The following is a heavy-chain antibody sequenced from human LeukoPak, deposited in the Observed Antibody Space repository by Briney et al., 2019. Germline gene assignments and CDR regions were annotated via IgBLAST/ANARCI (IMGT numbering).Heavy chain of an antibody. CDR1: RFPHNNFA. V-gene: IGHV3-23*01. CDR3: AGGSDLASYNELEY. CDR2: NTGSVE. D-gene: IGHD2-21*01. Sequence: RTGGPLTLPCTASRFPHNNFAKLWLPRAPGRALVGVSGNTGSVEYYANSVKGRFTISRDNPKNTLYLQRNSLVAEDTATYYCAGGSDLASYNELEYWGQGTLVTVSS. J-gene: IGHJ4*02.